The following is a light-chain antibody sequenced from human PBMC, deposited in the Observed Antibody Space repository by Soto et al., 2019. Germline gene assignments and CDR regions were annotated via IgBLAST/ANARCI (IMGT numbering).Light chain of an antibody. CDR3: QQYNSYSLT. CDR2: DAS. J-gene: IGKJ1*01. Sequence: EIQMTQSPSPLSASVGDRVTITCRASQSISSWLAWYQQKPGKAPKLLIYDASSLESGVPSRFSGSGSGTECTLTISSLQPDDVATYYCQQYNSYSLTLGQGTKVDIK. CDR1: QSISSW. V-gene: IGKV1-5*01.